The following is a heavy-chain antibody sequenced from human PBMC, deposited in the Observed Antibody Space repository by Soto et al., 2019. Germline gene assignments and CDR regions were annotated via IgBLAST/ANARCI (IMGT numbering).Heavy chain of an antibody. V-gene: IGHV1-69*12. Sequence: QVQLVQSGAEVKKPGSSVKVSCKASGGTFSSYAISWVRQAPGQGLEWMGGIIPIFGTANYAQKFQGRVTITADESTSTASMELNSRSSEGTAVYYYARQVQAAGYYYGMDFWGQGTTVTVSS. CDR1: GGTFSSYA. D-gene: IGHD2-2*01. J-gene: IGHJ6*02. CDR2: IIPIFGTA. CDR3: ARQVQAAGYYYGMDF.